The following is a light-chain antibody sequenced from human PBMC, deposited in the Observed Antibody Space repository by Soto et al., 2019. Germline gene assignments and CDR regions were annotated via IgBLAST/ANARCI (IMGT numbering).Light chain of an antibody. Sequence: EVVLTQSPGTLSFSPGERATLSCRASQSVSTSFLAWYQQKPGQAPRLLIYGAFSRATGIPDRFSGSGSGTDFTLTISRLEPEDFALYYCQQRSNWPITFGQGTRLEI. CDR3: QQRSNWPIT. CDR1: QSVSTSF. J-gene: IGKJ5*01. CDR2: GAF. V-gene: IGKV3D-20*02.